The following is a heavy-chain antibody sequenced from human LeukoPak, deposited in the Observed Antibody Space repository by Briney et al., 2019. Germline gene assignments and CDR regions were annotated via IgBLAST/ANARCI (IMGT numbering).Heavy chain of an antibody. CDR1: GFTFSSYS. CDR3: AGDRHIVVVTAAFDY. Sequence: GGSLRLSCAASGFTFSSYSMNWVRQAPGKGLEWVSSISSSSSYIYYADSVKGRFTISRDNAKNSLYLQMNSLRAEDTAVYYCAGDRHIVVVTAAFDYWGQGTLVTVSS. V-gene: IGHV3-21*01. J-gene: IGHJ4*02. CDR2: ISSSSSYI. D-gene: IGHD2-21*02.